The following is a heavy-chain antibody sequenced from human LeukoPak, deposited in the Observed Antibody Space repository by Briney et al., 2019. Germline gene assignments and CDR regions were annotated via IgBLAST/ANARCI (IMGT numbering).Heavy chain of an antibody. CDR3: ALGELSSDAFDI. D-gene: IGHD3-16*02. Sequence: SETLSLTCTVSGGSISSGSYYWSWIRQPAGKGLEWIGRIYTSGSTNYNPSLKSRVTISVDTSKNQFSLKLSSVTAADTAVYYCALGELSSDAFDIWGQGTMVTVSS. CDR1: GGSISSGSYY. CDR2: IYTSGST. V-gene: IGHV4-61*02. J-gene: IGHJ3*02.